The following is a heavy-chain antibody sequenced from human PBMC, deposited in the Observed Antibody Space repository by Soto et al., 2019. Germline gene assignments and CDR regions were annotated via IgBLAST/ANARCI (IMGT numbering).Heavy chain of an antibody. J-gene: IGHJ4*02. CDR1: GFSFSSYG. CDR3: ARESVAVAGTDFDY. V-gene: IGHV3-33*01. CDR2: IWYDGSNK. Sequence: QLGGSLRLSCAASGFSFSSYGMHWVRQAPGKGLEWVAVIWYDGSNKYYADSVKGRFTISRDNSMYTLYLQMNSLRAEDTAVYYCARESVAVAGTDFDYWGQGTLVTVSS. D-gene: IGHD6-19*01.